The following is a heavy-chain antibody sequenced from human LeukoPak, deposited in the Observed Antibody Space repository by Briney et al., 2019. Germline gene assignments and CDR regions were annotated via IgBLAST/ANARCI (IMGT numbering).Heavy chain of an antibody. CDR2: IYYSGST. J-gene: IGHJ4*02. Sequence: PSGTLSLTCAVSGGSISSTNWWSWVRQPPGKGLEWIGYIYYSGSTYYNPSLKSRVTISVDTSKNQFSLKLSSVTAADTAVYYCAREVSRLLWFGESIGHFDYWGQGTLVTVSS. D-gene: IGHD3-10*01. CDR3: AREVSRLLWFGESIGHFDY. V-gene: IGHV4-4*02. CDR1: GGSISSTNW.